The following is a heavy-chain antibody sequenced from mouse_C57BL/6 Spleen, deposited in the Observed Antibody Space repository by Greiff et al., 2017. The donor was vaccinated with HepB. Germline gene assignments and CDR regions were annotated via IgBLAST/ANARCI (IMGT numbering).Heavy chain of an antibody. V-gene: IGHV5-4*01. CDR1: GFTFSSYA. CDR2: ISDGGSYT. J-gene: IGHJ3*01. CDR3: ARDYYGSSQFAY. Sequence: EVKVVESGGGLVKPGGSLKLSCAASGFTFSSYAMSWVRQTPEKRLEWVATISDGGSYTYYPDNVKGRFTISRDNAKNNLYLQMSHLKSEDTAMYYCARDYYGSSQFAYWGQGTLVTVSA. D-gene: IGHD1-1*01.